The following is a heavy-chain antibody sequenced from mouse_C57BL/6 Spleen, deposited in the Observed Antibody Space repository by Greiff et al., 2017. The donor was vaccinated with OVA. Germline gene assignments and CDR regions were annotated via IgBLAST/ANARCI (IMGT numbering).Heavy chain of an antibody. V-gene: IGHV1-15*01. J-gene: IGHJ2*01. Sequence: VQLQQSGAELVRPGASVTLSCKASGYTFTDYEMHWVKQTPVHGLEWIGAIDPETGGTAYNQKFKGKAILTADKSSSTAYMELRSLTSEDSAVYYCTSPYYYGSSPYYVDYWGQGTTLTVSS. CDR3: TSPYYYGSSPYYVDY. CDR2: IDPETGGT. D-gene: IGHD1-1*01. CDR1: GYTFTDYE.